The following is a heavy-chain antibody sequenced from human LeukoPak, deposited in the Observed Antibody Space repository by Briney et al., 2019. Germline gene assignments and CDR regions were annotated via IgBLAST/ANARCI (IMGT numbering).Heavy chain of an antibody. CDR1: GFTFSSYW. CDR2: IKQDGSEK. CDR3: ARVQGGRITMVRGAFDP. V-gene: IGHV3-7*01. Sequence: GGSLRLSCAASGFTFSSYWMSWVRQAPGKGLEWVANIKQDGSEKYYVDSVKGRFTISRDNAKNSLYLQMNSLRAEDTAVYYCARVQGGRITMVRGAFDPWGQGTLVTVSS. J-gene: IGHJ5*02. D-gene: IGHD3-10*01.